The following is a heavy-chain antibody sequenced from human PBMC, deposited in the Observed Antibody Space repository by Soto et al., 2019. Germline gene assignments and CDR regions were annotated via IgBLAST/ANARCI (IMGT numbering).Heavy chain of an antibody. Sequence: QVQLVQSGAEMKKPGSSVKVSCQSSGGTFNTYAMNWVRQAPGQGPEWMGDISPMFGAANYAPKCQGRVTVAADESTGTSYMQLSSLTSVGTALYFCAREVQVHTPAFGYWGQGTLVTVSS. CDR3: AREVQVHTPAFGY. D-gene: IGHD3-10*01. CDR1: GGTFNTYA. J-gene: IGHJ4*02. V-gene: IGHV1-69*19. CDR2: ISPMFGAA.